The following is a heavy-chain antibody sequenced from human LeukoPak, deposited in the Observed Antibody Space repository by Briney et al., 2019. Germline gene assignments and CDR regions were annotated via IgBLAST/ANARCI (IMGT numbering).Heavy chain of an antibody. CDR2: IITIFGTA. D-gene: IGHD3-9*01. J-gene: IGHJ5*02. Sequence: SVNVSCKASGGTFSSYAISWVRQAPGQGLEWMGGIITIFGTANYAHKFQGRAMITTEESTRTATMELSSLTDEHMNGYYCARRTLAGYQSGFDPWGQGTLVTVSS. CDR1: GGTFSSYA. V-gene: IGHV1-69*05. CDR3: ARRTLAGYQSGFDP.